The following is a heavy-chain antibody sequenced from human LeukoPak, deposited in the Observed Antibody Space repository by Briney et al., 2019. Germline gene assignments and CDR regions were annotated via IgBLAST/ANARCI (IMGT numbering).Heavy chain of an antibody. V-gene: IGHV3-23*01. CDR1: GFTFSSYT. CDR3: AKDRHSPYCSSTSCYSPYFDY. J-gene: IGHJ4*02. CDR2: ITTSDGNT. Sequence: GGSLRLSCAASGFTFSSYTMSWVRQAPGKGLEWVSTITTSDGNTYYADSVKGRFTVSRDNSKNTLYLQMNSLRAEDTAVYYCAKDRHSPYCSSTSCYSPYFDYWGQGTLVTVSS. D-gene: IGHD2-2*02.